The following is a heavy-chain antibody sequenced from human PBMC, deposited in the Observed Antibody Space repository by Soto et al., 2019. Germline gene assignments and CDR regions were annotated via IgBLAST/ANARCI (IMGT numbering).Heavy chain of an antibody. J-gene: IGHJ6*02. V-gene: IGHV3-30-3*02. D-gene: IGHD5-12*01. CDR1: GFTLSSYA. CDR3: AKMGRVDIVATTISYGMDV. Sequence: GGSLRRSCAASGFTLSSYAMHCVRQAPGKGLEWVAGISYDGSTYYADSVTGRFTISRDNSKNTLYLQMNSLRAADTAVYYCAKMGRVDIVATTISYGMDVWGQGTTVTVSS. CDR2: ISYDGST.